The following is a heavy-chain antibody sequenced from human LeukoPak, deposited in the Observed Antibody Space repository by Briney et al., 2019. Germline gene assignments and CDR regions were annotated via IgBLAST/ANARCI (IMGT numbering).Heavy chain of an antibody. V-gene: IGHV4-61*01. CDR1: GGSVSSGSYY. J-gene: IGHJ4*02. D-gene: IGHD2-21*02. Sequence: PSETLSLTCSVSGGSVSSGSYYWSWIRQPPGKGLEWIGYIYYSGSTNYNPSLKSRVTISVDTSKNQFSLKLSSVTAADTAVYYCARALVTAILYEDWGQGTLVIVSS. CDR3: ARALVTAILYED. CDR2: IYYSGST.